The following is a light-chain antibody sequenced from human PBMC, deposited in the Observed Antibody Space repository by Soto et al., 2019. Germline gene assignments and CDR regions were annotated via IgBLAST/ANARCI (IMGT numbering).Light chain of an antibody. CDR1: QSISNH. J-gene: IGKJ1*01. CDR3: QQSYSSPPT. Sequence: DIQMTQSPSSLSASVEDRVIITCRVSQSISNHLNWYQQKPGKAPKLLIFAASSLQSGVPSRSSGSRSGPDFTLTISSLQPEDFATYYCQQSYSSPPTFGQGTKVDIK. V-gene: IGKV1-39*01. CDR2: AAS.